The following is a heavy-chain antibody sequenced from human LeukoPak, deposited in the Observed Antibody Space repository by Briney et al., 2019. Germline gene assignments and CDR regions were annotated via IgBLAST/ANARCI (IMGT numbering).Heavy chain of an antibody. V-gene: IGHV1-2*02. CDR3: ARSWEVYSSSWYGKYHYYYYMDV. CDR2: INPNSGGT. Sequence: GASVKVSSKASGYTFTGYYMHWVRQAPGQGLEWMGWINPNSGGTNYAQKFQGRVTMTRDTSISTAYMELSRLRSDDTAVYYCARSWEVYSSSWYGKYHYYYYMDVWGKGTTVTVSS. D-gene: IGHD6-13*01. J-gene: IGHJ6*03. CDR1: GYTFTGYY.